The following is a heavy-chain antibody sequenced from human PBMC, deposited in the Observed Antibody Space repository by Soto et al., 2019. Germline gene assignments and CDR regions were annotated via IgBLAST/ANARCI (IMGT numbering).Heavy chain of an antibody. D-gene: IGHD4-17*01. CDR3: AKDKEPDGAWDIDY. CDR1: WFTLWAYT. Sequence: GGALRLSCAASWFTLWAYTLSWVPPAPGKGLEWVSSIIGGNGDTFSADSVTGRFTISRDISKSTLYLQMNGLRVEDTAIYYCAKDKEPDGAWDIDYWGHGTLVTVSS. CDR2: IIGGNGDT. V-gene: IGHV3-23*01. J-gene: IGHJ4*01.